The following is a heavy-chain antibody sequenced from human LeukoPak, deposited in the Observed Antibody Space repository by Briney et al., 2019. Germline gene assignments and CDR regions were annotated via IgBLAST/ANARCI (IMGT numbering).Heavy chain of an antibody. Sequence: ASVKVSCKASGYTFTGYYMHWVRQAPGQGLEWMGWINPNSGGTNYAQKFQGRVTMTRDTSISTAYMELSRLRSDDTAVYYCASDRGQIAAAFDGDYYYYGMDVWGQGTTVTVSS. V-gene: IGHV1-2*02. CDR2: INPNSGGT. CDR1: GYTFTGYY. J-gene: IGHJ6*02. CDR3: ASDRGQIAAAFDGDYYYYGMDV. D-gene: IGHD6-13*01.